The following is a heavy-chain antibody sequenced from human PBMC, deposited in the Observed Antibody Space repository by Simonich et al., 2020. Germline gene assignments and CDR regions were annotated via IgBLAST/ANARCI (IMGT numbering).Heavy chain of an antibody. CDR3: AKDLGERITMIVVVIDAFDI. J-gene: IGHJ3*02. CDR1: GFTFSSYA. CDR2: ISGSGGSP. V-gene: IGHV3-23*01. Sequence: GGGLVQPGGSLRLSCAASGFTFSSYAMSWVRQAPGKGLEWVSAISGSGGSPYYADSVKGRFTISRDNYKNPLYLQMNSLRAEDTAVYYWAKDLGERITMIVVVIDAFDIWGQGTMVTVSS. D-gene: IGHD3-22*01.